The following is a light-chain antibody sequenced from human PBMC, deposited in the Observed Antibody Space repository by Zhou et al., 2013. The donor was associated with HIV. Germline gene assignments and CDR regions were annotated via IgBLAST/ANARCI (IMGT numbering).Light chain of an antibody. CDR3: QQDYNLPPT. CDR1: QSVSSSY. Sequence: EIVMTQSPATLSLSPGERATLSCRASQSVSSSYLSWYRQKPGQAPRLLIYGASTRATGIPARFSGSGSGTDSTLTISSLQPEDFAVYYCQQDYNLPPTFGQGTRLEIK. V-gene: IGKV3D-7*01. J-gene: IGKJ5*01. CDR2: GAS.